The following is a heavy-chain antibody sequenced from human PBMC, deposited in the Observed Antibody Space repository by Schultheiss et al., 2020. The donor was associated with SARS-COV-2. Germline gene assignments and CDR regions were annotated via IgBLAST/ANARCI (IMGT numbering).Heavy chain of an antibody. V-gene: IGHV1-18*01. J-gene: IGHJ4*02. CDR2: ISAYKGNT. D-gene: IGHD4-17*01. CDR3: ARVRGDYVQRVDY. CDR1: GFTFTSSA. Sequence: ASVKVSCKASGFTFTSSAVQWVRQARGQRLEWIGWISAYKGNTNYAQKFQGGVTLTTDTSTSTAYMELRSLRSDDTAVYYCARVRGDYVQRVDYWGQGTLVTVSS.